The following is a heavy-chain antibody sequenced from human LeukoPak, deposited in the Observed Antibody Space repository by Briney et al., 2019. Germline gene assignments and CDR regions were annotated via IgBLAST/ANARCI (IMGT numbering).Heavy chain of an antibody. V-gene: IGHV1-2*02. CDR1: GYTFTGYY. CDR2: INPNSGGT. CDR3: ATGDSSGRYNRFDP. D-gene: IGHD6-19*01. Sequence: GASVKVSCKASGYTFTGYYMHWVRQAPGQGLEWMGWINPNSGGTNYAQKFQGRVTMARDTSISTAYMELSRLRSDDTAVYYCATGDSSGRYNRFDPWGQGTLVTVSS. J-gene: IGHJ5*02.